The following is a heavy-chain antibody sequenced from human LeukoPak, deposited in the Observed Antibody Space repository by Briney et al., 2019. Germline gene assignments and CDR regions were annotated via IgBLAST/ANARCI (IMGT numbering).Heavy chain of an antibody. CDR3: ARGGPYDILTGLNWFDP. D-gene: IGHD3-9*01. CDR1: GGSISSSSYY. J-gene: IGHJ5*02. CDR2: FYYSGST. Sequence: SETLSLTCTVSGGSISSSSYYWGWIRQPPGKGLEWIGSFYYSGSTYYNPSLKSRVTISVDTSKNQFSLKLSSVTAADTAVYYCARGGPYDILTGLNWFDPWGQGTLVTVSS. V-gene: IGHV4-39*07.